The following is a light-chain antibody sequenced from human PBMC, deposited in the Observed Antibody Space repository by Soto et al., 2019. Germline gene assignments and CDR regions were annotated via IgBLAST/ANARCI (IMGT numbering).Light chain of an antibody. J-gene: IGLJ1*01. CDR2: EVN. Sequence: QSVLTQPASVSGSPGQSITISCTGTSSNVGSYKLVSWYQQHPGKAPKLMIFEVNKRPSGVSNRFSGSKSGNTASLTISGLKVEGEADYYCCSSGGSPTYVFGTGTKVTV. CDR3: CSSGGSPTYV. CDR1: SSNVGSYKL. V-gene: IGLV2-23*02.